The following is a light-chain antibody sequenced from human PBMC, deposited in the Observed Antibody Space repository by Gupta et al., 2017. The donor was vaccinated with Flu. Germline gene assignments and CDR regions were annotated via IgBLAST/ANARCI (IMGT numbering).Light chain of an antibody. V-gene: IGKV3-20*01. CDR2: GAS. J-gene: IGKJ2*01. CDR3: QQDCNSVLYT. Sequence: EIVLTQTPGTLSLSPGERATLSCRASQTISNNYLAWYQQKPGQAPRLLLYGASSRDTGIPDKFSGSGSGIDFTLTISRREPEDFAVYYCQQDCNSVLYTFGEGTKLEI. CDR1: QTISNNY.